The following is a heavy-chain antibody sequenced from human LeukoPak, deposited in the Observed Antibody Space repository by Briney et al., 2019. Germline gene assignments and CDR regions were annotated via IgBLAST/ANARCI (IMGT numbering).Heavy chain of an antibody. CDR3: ARNEPGIAVAAVDAFDI. CDR2: IKQDGSEK. D-gene: IGHD6-19*01. CDR1: GFTFIRYW. V-gene: IGHV3-7*01. J-gene: IGHJ3*02. Sequence: GGSLRLSCAASGFTFIRYWMSWVRQAPGKGLEWVANIKQDGSEKYYVDSVKGRFTISRDNAKNSLYLQMNSLRAEDTAVYYCARNEPGIAVAAVDAFDIWGQGTLVTVSS.